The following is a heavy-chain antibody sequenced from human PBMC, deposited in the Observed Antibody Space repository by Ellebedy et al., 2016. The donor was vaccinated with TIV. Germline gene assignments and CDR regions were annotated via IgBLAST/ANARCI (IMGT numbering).Heavy chain of an antibody. Sequence: AASVKVSCKASGYDFGSYSIAWVRQAPGQAPEWMGGISAYNRNTHYAQRLQDRVTMTTDTSTSTAYMELRSLRSGDTAVYYCATSATFIAGGRADYWGQGTLVTVSS. V-gene: IGHV1-18*01. CDR3: ATSATFIAGGRADY. CDR2: ISAYNRNT. J-gene: IGHJ4*02. CDR1: GYDFGSYS. D-gene: IGHD6-13*01.